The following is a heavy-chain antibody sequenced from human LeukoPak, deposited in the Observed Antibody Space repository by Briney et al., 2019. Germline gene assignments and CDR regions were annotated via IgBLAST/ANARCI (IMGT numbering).Heavy chain of an antibody. CDR1: GYTFTSYY. CDR2: INPSGGST. J-gene: IGHJ3*02. CDR3: ARVRSGYYPRYAFDI. D-gene: IGHD3-22*01. Sequence: ASVKVSSKASGYTFTSYYMHWVRQAPGQGLEWMGIINPSGGSTSYAQKFQGRVTMTRDTSTSTVYMELSSLRSEDTAVYYCARVRSGYYPRYAFDIWGQGTMVTVSS. V-gene: IGHV1-46*01.